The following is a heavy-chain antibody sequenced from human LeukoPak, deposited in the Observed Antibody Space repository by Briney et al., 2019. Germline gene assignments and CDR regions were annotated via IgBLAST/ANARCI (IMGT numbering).Heavy chain of an antibody. CDR2: ISSSSTYI. Sequence: PGGSLRLSCAASGFTFSTYTMNCVRQVAGKELEWVSAISSSSTYIYYAGSVQGRFTISRDNAKNSLYLQMNSLRAEDTAVYYCAREGRSSGWYYFDYWGQGTLVTVSS. J-gene: IGHJ4*02. V-gene: IGHV3-21*01. D-gene: IGHD6-19*01. CDR1: GFTFSTYT. CDR3: AREGRSSGWYYFDY.